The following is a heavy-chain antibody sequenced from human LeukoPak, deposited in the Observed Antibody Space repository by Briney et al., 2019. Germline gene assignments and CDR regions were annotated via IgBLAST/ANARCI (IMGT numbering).Heavy chain of an antibody. CDR2: INWNGGST. D-gene: IGHD2-2*01. CDR1: GLTVSSNY. Sequence: TGGSLRLSCAASGLTVSSNYMSWVRQAPGKGLEWVSGINWNGGSTGYADSVKGRFTISRDNAKNSLYLQMNSLRAEDTALYYCARDPGYCSSTSCQQDYWGQGTLVTVSS. CDR3: ARDPGYCSSTSCQQDY. V-gene: IGHV3-20*04. J-gene: IGHJ4*02.